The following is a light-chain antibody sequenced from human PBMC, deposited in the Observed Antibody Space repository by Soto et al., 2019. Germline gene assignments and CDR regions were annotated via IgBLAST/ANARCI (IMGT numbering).Light chain of an antibody. V-gene: IGKV3-15*01. CDR1: QTVRNN. CDR3: QQYNKWPRT. J-gene: IGKJ1*01. CDR2: GAS. Sequence: EIVLTQSPGTLSLSPCEGATLSCSASQTVRNNYLAWYQQKPGQAPRLLIYGASTTATGIPARFSGSGSGTEFTLTISSLQSEDFAVYNCQQYNKWPRTFGQGTKVDIK.